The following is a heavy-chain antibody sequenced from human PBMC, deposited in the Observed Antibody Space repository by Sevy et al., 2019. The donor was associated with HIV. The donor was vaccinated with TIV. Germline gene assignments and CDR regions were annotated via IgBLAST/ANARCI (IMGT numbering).Heavy chain of an antibody. CDR3: AKDGYSSGLLYYFDH. J-gene: IGHJ4*02. Sequence: GGFPRLSCAASGFKFDNYAMAWVRQAPGQGLVWVSAISVSGRLSYADSVKGRFTISRDSSKKMIYLHLNSLRADDTATYYCAKDGYSSGLLYYFDHWGQGTLVTVSS. CDR1: GFKFDNYA. V-gene: IGHV3-23*01. D-gene: IGHD6-19*01. CDR2: ISVSGRL.